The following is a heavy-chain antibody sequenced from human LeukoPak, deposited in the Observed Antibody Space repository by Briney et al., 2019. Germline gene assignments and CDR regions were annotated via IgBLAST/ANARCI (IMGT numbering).Heavy chain of an antibody. V-gene: IGHV3-7*01. CDR1: GFAFSSYW. J-gene: IGHJ4*02. CDR3: ASVYGLYWYYYDSSGYGGILDY. Sequence: PGGSLRLSCAASGFAFSSYWMSWVRQAPGKGLQWVANIKQEGSEKYYVDSVKGRFTISRDNAKNSLYLQMNSLRAEDTAVYYCASVYGLYWYYYDSSGYGGILDYWGQGTLVTVSS. D-gene: IGHD3-22*01. CDR2: IKQEGSEK.